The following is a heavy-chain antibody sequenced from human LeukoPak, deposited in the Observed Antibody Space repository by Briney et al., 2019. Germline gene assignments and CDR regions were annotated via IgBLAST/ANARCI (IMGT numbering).Heavy chain of an antibody. J-gene: IGHJ5*02. CDR2: IYYSGST. Sequence: SETLSLTCTVSGGSISSGGYYWSWIRQHPGKGLEWIGYIYYSGSTSYNPSLKSRVTISVDTSKNQFSLKLSSVTAADTAVYYCARVVAANWFDPWGQGTLVTVSS. CDR3: ARVVAANWFDP. CDR1: GGSISSGGYY. V-gene: IGHV4-31*03. D-gene: IGHD2-15*01.